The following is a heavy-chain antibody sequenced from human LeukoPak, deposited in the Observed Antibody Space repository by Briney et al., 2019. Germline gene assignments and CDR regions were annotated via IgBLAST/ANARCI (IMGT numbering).Heavy chain of an antibody. J-gene: IGHJ4*02. CDR3: AKDRAEIISLFDY. Sequence: PGGSLRLSCAASGFTFSNFAMSWVRQAPGKGLEWVSAISGSGGSTYYADSVKGRFTISRDNSKNTLYLQMNSLRAEDTAVYYCAKDRAEIISLFDYWGQGTLVTVSS. CDR2: ISGSGGST. CDR1: GFTFSNFA. D-gene: IGHD3-10*01. V-gene: IGHV3-23*01.